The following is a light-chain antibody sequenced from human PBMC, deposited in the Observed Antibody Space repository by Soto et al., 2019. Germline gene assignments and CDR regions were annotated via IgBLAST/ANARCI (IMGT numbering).Light chain of an antibody. CDR3: CSYAGTSTFGV. Sequence: QSALTQPASVSGSPGQSITISCTGTSSDVGSYNLVSWYQHHPGTAPKLIIYEVTKRPSGVSYRFSGSKSGNKASLTISGLQAEDEAVYHCCSYAGTSTFGVFGGGTKVTVL. CDR1: SSDVGSYNL. V-gene: IGLV2-23*02. CDR2: EVT. J-gene: IGLJ3*02.